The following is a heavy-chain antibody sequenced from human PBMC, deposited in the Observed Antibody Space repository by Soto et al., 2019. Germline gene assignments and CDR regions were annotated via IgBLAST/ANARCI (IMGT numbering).Heavy chain of an antibody. CDR1: GGSFSGYY. CDR3: ARGSDTAMVDYYYYGMDV. CDR2: INHSGST. D-gene: IGHD5-18*01. J-gene: IGHJ6*02. Sequence: SETLSLTCAVYGGSFSGYYWSWIRQPPGKGLEWIGEINHSGSTNYNPSLKSRVTISVDTSKNQFSLKLSSVTAADTAVYYCARGSDTAMVDYYYYGMDVWGQGTTVTVSS. V-gene: IGHV4-34*01.